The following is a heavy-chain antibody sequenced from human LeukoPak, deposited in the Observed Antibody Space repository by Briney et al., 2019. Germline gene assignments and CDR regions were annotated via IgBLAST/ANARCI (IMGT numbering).Heavy chain of an antibody. D-gene: IGHD7-27*01. CDR2: IKQDGSEI. CDR1: GFTFSNYW. Sequence: GGSLRLSCAASGFTFSNYWMSWVRQAPGKELEWVANIKQDGSEIYYVDSVKGRFTISRNNAKNSLYLQMNSLRAEDTAVYYCVRDKLTGASRLDYWGQGTLLTVSS. J-gene: IGHJ4*02. CDR3: VRDKLTGASRLDY. V-gene: IGHV3-7*03.